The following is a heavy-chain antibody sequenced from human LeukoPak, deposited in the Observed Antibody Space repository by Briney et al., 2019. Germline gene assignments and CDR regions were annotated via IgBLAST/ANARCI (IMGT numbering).Heavy chain of an antibody. D-gene: IGHD6-19*01. CDR1: GFTVSSNY. CDR2: IYSGGST. V-gene: IGHV3-66*01. CDR3: ASRGLTAVAGRVNY. J-gene: IGHJ4*02. Sequence: QPGGSLRLSCAAPGFTVSSNYMSWVRQAPGKGLEWVSVIYSGGSTYYADSVKGRFTISRDNSKNTLYLQMNSLRAEDTAVYYYASRGLTAVAGRVNYWAQGPLATASS.